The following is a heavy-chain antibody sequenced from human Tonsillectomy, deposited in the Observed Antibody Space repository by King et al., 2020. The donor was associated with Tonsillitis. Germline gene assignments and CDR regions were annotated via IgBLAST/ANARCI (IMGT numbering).Heavy chain of an antibody. Sequence: QLQESGPGLVKPSETLSLTCTVSGGSISSYYWSWIRQPPGKGLEWIGNINYSGSTNYKPSLKSRVTLSVDTSKNQFSLKLSSVTAADTAVYYCARGYAGYEYYYYYDMDVWGKGTTVTVSS. J-gene: IGHJ6*03. D-gene: IGHD3-9*01. CDR3: ARGYAGYEYYYYYDMDV. CDR1: GGSISSYY. V-gene: IGHV4-59*01. CDR2: INYSGST.